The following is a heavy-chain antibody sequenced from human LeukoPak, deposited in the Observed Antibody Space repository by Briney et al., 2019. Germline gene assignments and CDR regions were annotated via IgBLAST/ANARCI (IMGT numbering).Heavy chain of an antibody. D-gene: IGHD6-13*01. V-gene: IGHV3-7*03. CDR3: AREAPGWYSSSWFDY. J-gene: IGHJ4*02. Sequence: PGGSLRLSCAASGLTFSSYWMSWVRQAPGKGLEWVANIKQDGSEKYYVDSVKGRFTISRDNAKNSLYLQMNSLRAEDTAVYYCAREAPGWYSSSWFDYWGQGTLVTVSS. CDR2: IKQDGSEK. CDR1: GLTFSSYW.